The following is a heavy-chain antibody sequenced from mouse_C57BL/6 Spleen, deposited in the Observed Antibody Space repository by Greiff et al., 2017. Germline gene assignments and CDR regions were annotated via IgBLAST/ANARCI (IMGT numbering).Heavy chain of an antibody. V-gene: IGHV1-20*01. Sequence: EVQLQQSGPELVKPGASVKISCKASGYSFTGYFMNWVMQSHGKSLEWIGRINPDNGGTFYNQKFKGKATLTVDKSSSTVHMELRSLTSEDSAVXYCARWEGGLRRSYYWGQGTTLTVSS. D-gene: IGHD2-4*01. J-gene: IGHJ2*01. CDR1: GYSFTGYF. CDR2: INPDNGGT. CDR3: ARWEGGLRRSYY.